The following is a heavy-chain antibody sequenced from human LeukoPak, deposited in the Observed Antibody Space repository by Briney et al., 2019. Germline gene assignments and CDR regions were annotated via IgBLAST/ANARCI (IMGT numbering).Heavy chain of an antibody. CDR3: ARQGHNFFDY. CDR2: IDPSDSYT. Sequence: GESLRISCKGSGYSFTSYWISWVRQMPGKGLEWMGRIDPSDSYTNYSPSFQGHVTISADKSISTAYLQWSTLKASDTALYYCARQGHNFFDYWGQGTLVTVSS. V-gene: IGHV5-10-1*01. J-gene: IGHJ4*02. CDR1: GYSFTSYW.